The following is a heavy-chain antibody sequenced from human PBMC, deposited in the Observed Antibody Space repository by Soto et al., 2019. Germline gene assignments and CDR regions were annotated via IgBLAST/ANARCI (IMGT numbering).Heavy chain of an antibody. CDR3: ARDRGAAYFDC. D-gene: IGHD2-15*01. CDR2: IYNSVST. CDR1: GGSMSNYY. Sequence: QVQLQESGPGLVKPSETLSLTCSVSGGSMSNYYWSWIRQPPGKGLEWIGYIYNSVSTNYNPSIKRQVTISGDTSKSHFSLNVSSVTAADTAVSYCARDRGAAYFDCWGQGTLVTVSS. J-gene: IGHJ4*02. V-gene: IGHV4-59*01.